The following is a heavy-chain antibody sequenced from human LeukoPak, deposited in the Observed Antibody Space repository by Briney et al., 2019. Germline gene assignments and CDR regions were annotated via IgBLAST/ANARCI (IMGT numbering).Heavy chain of an antibody. CDR3: ARVIAAAGTGAYYYYGMDV. D-gene: IGHD6-13*01. CDR2: IYTSGGT. J-gene: IGHJ6*02. Sequence: SETLSLTCTVSGGSISSYYWSWIRQSAGKGLEWIGRIYTSGGTNYNPSLKSRVAMSIDTSKNQFSLKLSSVTAADTAVYYCARVIAAAGTGAYYYYGMDVWGQGTTVTVSS. CDR1: GGSISSYY. V-gene: IGHV4-4*07.